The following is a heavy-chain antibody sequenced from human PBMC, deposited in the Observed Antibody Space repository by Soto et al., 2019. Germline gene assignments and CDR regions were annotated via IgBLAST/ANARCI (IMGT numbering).Heavy chain of an antibody. Sequence: SETLSLTCTVSGGSISSYYWSWIRQPPGKGLEWIGYIYYSGSTNYNPSLKSRVTISVDTSKDQFSLKMTSLTAADTAVYYCARHTSYYGSGAYHRPGYYFDSWGQGTLVTVSS. CDR3: ARHTSYYGSGAYHRPGYYFDS. J-gene: IGHJ4*02. D-gene: IGHD3-10*01. CDR1: GGSISSYY. V-gene: IGHV4-59*08. CDR2: IYYSGST.